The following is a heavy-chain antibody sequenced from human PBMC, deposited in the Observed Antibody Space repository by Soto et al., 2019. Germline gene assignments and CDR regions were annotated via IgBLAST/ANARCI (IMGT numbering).Heavy chain of an antibody. V-gene: IGHV5-51*01. CDR1: GYILKNYW. J-gene: IGHJ4*02. CDR3: FRGGVTSRTFDY. D-gene: IGHD3-16*01. CDR2: IFPDDSDT. Sequence: PGGSLKISCSASGYILKNYWIGWGRQMPGQGLEWMGIIFPDDSDTRYSPSFQGHVTISVDKSISTAYVQWSSLKASDSAIYYCFRGGVTSRTFDYWGQGTLVTVSS.